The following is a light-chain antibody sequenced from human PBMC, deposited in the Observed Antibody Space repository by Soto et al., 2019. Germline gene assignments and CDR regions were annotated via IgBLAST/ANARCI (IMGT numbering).Light chain of an antibody. CDR1: QSVSSSF. V-gene: IGKV3-20*01. J-gene: IGKJ1*01. CDR3: QQYGSSPT. CDR2: GAS. Sequence: MVLTRAPCSLSLTLMEIVALYLRASQSVSSSFVAWYQQKPGQAPRLLIYGASSRAAGIPDRFSGSGSGTDFTLTISRLETEDFAVYHCQQYGSSPTFGQGTKVDIK.